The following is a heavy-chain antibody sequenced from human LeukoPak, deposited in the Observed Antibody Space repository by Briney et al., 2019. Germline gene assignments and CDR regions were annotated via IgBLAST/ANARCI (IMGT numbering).Heavy chain of an antibody. J-gene: IGHJ5*02. Sequence: PGGSLRLSCAAPGFTFSTYSMNWVRQAPGKGLEWVSSISGSSSYTYYADSVKGRFTISRDSAQNSLYLQMNSLRAEDTAVYYCARGQSYGWFDPWGQGTLVTVSS. CDR2: ISGSSSYT. V-gene: IGHV3-21*01. CDR1: GFTFSTYS. D-gene: IGHD5-18*01. CDR3: ARGQSYGWFDP.